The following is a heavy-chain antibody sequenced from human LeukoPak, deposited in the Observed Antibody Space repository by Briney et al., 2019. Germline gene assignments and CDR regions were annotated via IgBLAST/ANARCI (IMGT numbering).Heavy chain of an antibody. D-gene: IGHD6-13*01. Sequence: SETLSLTCTVSGGSISSSSYYWGWICQPPGKGLEWIGSIYYSGSTYYNPSLKSRVTISADTSKNQFSLKLSSVTAADTAVYYCARIAAAGTMRYFQHWGQGTLVTVSS. J-gene: IGHJ1*01. CDR1: GGSISSSSYY. V-gene: IGHV4-39*01. CDR3: ARIAAAGTMRYFQH. CDR2: IYYSGST.